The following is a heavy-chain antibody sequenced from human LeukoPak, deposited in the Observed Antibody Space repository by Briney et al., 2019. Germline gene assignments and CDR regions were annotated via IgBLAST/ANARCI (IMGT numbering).Heavy chain of an antibody. CDR1: GVSISSYY. CDR2: ISTSGST. D-gene: IGHD2-2*02. J-gene: IGHJ4*02. CDR3: AREGGHCSSTSCYTRQGGFDY. Sequence: SETLSLTCTVAGVSISSYYWSWIRQPAGKGLEWIGRISTSGSTNYNPSLKSRVTMSVDTSKNQFSLNVSSVTAADTAVYYCAREGGHCSSTSCYTRQGGFDYWGQGTLVTVSS. V-gene: IGHV4-4*07.